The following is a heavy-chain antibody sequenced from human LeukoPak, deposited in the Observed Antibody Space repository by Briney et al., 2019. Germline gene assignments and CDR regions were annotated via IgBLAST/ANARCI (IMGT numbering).Heavy chain of an antibody. D-gene: IGHD2-15*01. CDR3: ARDSCTGPTLCYGMDV. CDR1: GGSISSGDYY. J-gene: IGHJ6*02. V-gene: IGHV4-30-4*01. Sequence: KASETLSLTCTVSGGSISSGDYYWSWIRQPPGKGLEWIGYIYYSGSTYYNPSLKSRVTISVDTSKNQFSLKLSSVTAADTAVYYCARDSCTGPTLCYGMDVWGQGTTVTVSS. CDR2: IYYSGST.